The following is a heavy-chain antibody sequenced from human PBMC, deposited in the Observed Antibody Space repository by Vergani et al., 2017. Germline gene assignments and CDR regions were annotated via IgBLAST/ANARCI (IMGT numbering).Heavy chain of an antibody. CDR2: ISAYNGNT. CDR1: GYTFTSYG. D-gene: IGHD2-2*01. V-gene: IGHV1-18*04. CDR3: ARDPDIVVVPAAPYYYYYYGMDV. Sequence: QVQLVQSGAEVKKPGASVKVSCKASGYTFTSYGISWVRQAPGQGLEWMGWISAYNGNTNYAQKLQGRVTMTTDTSTSTAYMELRSLRSDDTAVYYCARDPDIVVVPAAPYYYYYYGMDVWGQGTTVTLSS. J-gene: IGHJ6*02.